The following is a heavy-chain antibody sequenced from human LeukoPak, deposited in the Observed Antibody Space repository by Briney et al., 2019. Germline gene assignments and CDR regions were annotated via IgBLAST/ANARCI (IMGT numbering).Heavy chain of an antibody. J-gene: IGHJ3*02. CDR1: GYTFTSYY. V-gene: IGHV1-46*01. Sequence: GASVKVSCKASGYTFTSYYMHWVRQAPGQGLEWMGIINPSGGSTSYAQKFQGRVTMTRDMSTSTVYMELSSLRSEDTAVYYCARDYHTWRSGYYSGAFDIWGQGTMVTVSS. CDR3: ARDYHTWRSGYYSGAFDI. CDR2: INPSGGST. D-gene: IGHD3-22*01.